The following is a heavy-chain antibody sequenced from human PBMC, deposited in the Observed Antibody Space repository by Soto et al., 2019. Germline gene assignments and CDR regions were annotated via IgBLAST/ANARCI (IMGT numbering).Heavy chain of an antibody. Sequence: GESLKISCKGSGYSFTSYWIGWVRQMPGKGLEWMGIIYPGDSDTRYSPSFQGQVTISADKSISTAYLQWSSLKASDTAMYYCARSPEYSSGWYWFDPWGQGTLVTVSS. V-gene: IGHV5-51*01. CDR1: GYSFTSYW. CDR2: IYPGDSDT. CDR3: ARSPEYSSGWYWFDP. D-gene: IGHD6-19*01. J-gene: IGHJ5*02.